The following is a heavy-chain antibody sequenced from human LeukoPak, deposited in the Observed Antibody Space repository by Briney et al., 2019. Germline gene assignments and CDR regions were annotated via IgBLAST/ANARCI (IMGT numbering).Heavy chain of an antibody. CDR3: ARLGLRFLEWLSRGVY. D-gene: IGHD3-3*01. Sequence: SETLSLTCTVSGGSISSSSYYWGWIRQPPGRGLEWIGSIYYSGSTYYNPSLKSRVTVSVDTSKNQFSLKLSSVTAADTAVYYCARLGLRFLEWLSRGVYWGQGTLVTVSS. V-gene: IGHV4-39*01. J-gene: IGHJ4*02. CDR2: IYYSGST. CDR1: GGSISSSSYY.